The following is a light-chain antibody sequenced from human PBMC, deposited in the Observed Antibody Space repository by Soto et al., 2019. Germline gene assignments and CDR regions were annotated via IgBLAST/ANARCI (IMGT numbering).Light chain of an antibody. Sequence: DIKMTQSPSTLSASVGDRVTITCRASQSIGGWLAWYHQRPGKAPRLLIFDASSVESGVPSRFSGSRSGTKFTLAISSLQPEDFATYYCQHYHSFPYTFGQGTKVDI. V-gene: IGKV1-5*01. CDR2: DAS. J-gene: IGKJ2*01. CDR3: QHYHSFPYT. CDR1: QSIGGW.